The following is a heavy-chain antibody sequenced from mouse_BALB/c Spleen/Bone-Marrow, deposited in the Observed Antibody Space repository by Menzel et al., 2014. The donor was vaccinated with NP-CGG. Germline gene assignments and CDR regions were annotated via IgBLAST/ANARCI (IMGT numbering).Heavy chain of an antibody. CDR3: ARYPYYDYDGFAY. D-gene: IGHD2-4*01. CDR1: GYTFTSYW. Sequence: VQLQQSGAELAKPGASVKMSCKASGYTFTSYWMHWVKQRPGQGLGWIGYINPSTGYTEYNQKFKDKATLTADKSSSTAYMQLSSLTSEDSAVYYCARYPYYDYDGFAYWGQGTLVTVSA. J-gene: IGHJ3*01. V-gene: IGHV1-7*01. CDR2: INPSTGYT.